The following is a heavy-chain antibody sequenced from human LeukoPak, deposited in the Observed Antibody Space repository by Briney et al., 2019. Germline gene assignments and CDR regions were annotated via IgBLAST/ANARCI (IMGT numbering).Heavy chain of an antibody. Sequence: GASVKVSCKASGGTFSSYAISWVRQAPGQGLEWMGGIIPIFGTANYAQKFQGRVTITADESTSTAYMELSSLRSEDTAVYYCARTPYYYGSGSYWFDYWGQGTLVTVSS. V-gene: IGHV1-69*13. J-gene: IGHJ4*02. CDR1: GGTFSSYA. D-gene: IGHD3-10*01. CDR2: IIPIFGTA. CDR3: ARTPYYYGSGSYWFDY.